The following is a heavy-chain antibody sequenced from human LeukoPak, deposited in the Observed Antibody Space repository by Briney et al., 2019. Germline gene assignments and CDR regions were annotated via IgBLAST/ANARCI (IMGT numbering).Heavy chain of an antibody. CDR1: GFTFNFFE. V-gene: IGHV3-48*03. CDR2: ISSSGSPI. CDR3: VKGLRAGRWVPLDY. J-gene: IGHJ4*02. D-gene: IGHD5-24*01. Sequence: QSGGSLRLSCAASGFTFNFFEMNWVRQAPGKGLELVSYISSSGSPIYYADSVKGRFTISRDNAKNSLYLQMSSLRVEDTALYYCVKGLRAGRWVPLDYWGQGILVTVSS.